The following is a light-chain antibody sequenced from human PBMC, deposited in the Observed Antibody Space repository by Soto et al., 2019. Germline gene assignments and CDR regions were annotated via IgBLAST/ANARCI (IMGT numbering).Light chain of an antibody. CDR3: QQLDSYLSFT. V-gene: IGKV1-9*01. Sequence: DIQLTQSPSFLFASVGDRVTITCRASQDVGHFLPWYQQKPGKAPKLLMYAATTLQSEVPARFRGGGSGTEFTLTITSLQPEDYATYYCQQLDSYLSFTFGGGTKVEIK. J-gene: IGKJ4*01. CDR2: AAT. CDR1: QDVGHF.